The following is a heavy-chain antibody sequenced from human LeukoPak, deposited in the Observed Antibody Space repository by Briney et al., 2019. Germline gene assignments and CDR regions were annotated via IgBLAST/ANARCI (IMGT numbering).Heavy chain of an antibody. J-gene: IGHJ6*03. CDR3: ATPLPHGSDPSLYYYYMDV. V-gene: IGHV3-30*03. Sequence: GGSLRLSCAASGFTFSSYGMHWVRQAPGKGLEWVAVISYDGSNKYYAGSVKGRFTISRDNSKNTLYLQMNSLRAEDTAVYYCATPLPHGSDPSLYYYYMDVWGKGTPVTISS. CDR1: GFTFSSYG. CDR2: ISYDGSNK. D-gene: IGHD3-10*01.